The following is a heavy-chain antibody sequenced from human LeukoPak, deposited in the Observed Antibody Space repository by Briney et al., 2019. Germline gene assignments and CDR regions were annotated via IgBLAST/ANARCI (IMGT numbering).Heavy chain of an antibody. CDR3: ARGGWVVVPAAIVTYFDY. Sequence: PGGSLRLSCAASGFTFSSYWRSWVRQTPGKGLEWVANIKQGGSEKYYVDSVKGRFTISRDNAKNSLYLQMNSLRAEDTAVYYCARGGWVVVPAAIVTYFDYWGQGTLVTVSS. CDR2: IKQGGSEK. V-gene: IGHV3-7*01. D-gene: IGHD2-2*01. CDR1: GFTFSSYW. J-gene: IGHJ4*02.